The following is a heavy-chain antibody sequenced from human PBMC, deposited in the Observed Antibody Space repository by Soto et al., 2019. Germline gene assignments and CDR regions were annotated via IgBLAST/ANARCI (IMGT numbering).Heavy chain of an antibody. CDR1: GASIISSNYY. V-gene: IGHV4-39*01. CDR2: MYYSGRT. J-gene: IGHJ6*02. D-gene: IGHD4-17*01. CDR3: ARHGNTVTTGYYYGMDV. Sequence: PSETLSLTCTVSGASIISSNYYWVWIRQPPGRGLEWIGTMYYSGRTYYNPSLKSRVTTSVDTSKNQFSLKLSAVTATDTAVYYCARHGNTVTTGYYYGMDVWGQGTTVTVSS.